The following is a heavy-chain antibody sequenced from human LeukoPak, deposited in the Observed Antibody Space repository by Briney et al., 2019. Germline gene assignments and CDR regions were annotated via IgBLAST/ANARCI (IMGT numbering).Heavy chain of an antibody. CDR1: GFTFSSYA. CDR2: LSGSGGST. V-gene: IGHV3-23*01. CDR3: AKDLTIFGVVLIVLEDDY. J-gene: IGHJ4*02. D-gene: IGHD3-3*01. Sequence: PGGSLRLSCASPGFTFSSYAMSWVGQATGQGLDWVSTLSGSGGSTYYADSVKGRFTISRDNSKNTLYLQMNSLRAEDTAVYYCAKDLTIFGVVLIVLEDDYWGQGTLVTVSS.